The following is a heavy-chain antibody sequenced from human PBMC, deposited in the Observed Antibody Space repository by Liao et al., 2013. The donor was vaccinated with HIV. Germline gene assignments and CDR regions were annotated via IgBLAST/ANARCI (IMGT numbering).Heavy chain of an antibody. CDR2: IYYSGST. V-gene: IGHV4-59*08. Sequence: QVQLQQWGAGLLKPSETLSLTCTVSGGSISSYYWSWIRQPPGKGLEWIGYIYYSGSTNYNPSLKSRVTISVDTSKNQFSLKLSSVTAADTAVYYCARSMLLRPNWFDPWGQGTLVTVSS. CDR1: GGSISSYY. J-gene: IGHJ5*02. CDR3: ARSMLLRPNWFDP. D-gene: IGHD2-15*01.